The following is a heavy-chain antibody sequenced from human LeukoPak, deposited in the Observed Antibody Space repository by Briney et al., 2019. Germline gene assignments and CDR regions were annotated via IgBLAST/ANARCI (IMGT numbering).Heavy chain of an antibody. CDR2: IIPIFGTA. V-gene: IGHV1-69*01. CDR1: GFGFSRYA. J-gene: IGHJ4*02. D-gene: IGHD5-24*01. CDR3: ARDRGVEMATIFDY. Sequence: PGGSLRLSCAASGFGFSRYAISWVRQAPGQGLEWMGGIIPIFGTANYAQKFQGRVTITADESTSTAYMELSSLRSEDTAVYYCARDRGVEMATIFDYWGQGTLVTVSS.